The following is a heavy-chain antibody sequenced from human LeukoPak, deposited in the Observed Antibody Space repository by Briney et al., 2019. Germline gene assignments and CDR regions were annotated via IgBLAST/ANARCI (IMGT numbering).Heavy chain of an antibody. CDR3: ARAVTMIVVVSTGFLDY. V-gene: IGHV3-21*01. J-gene: IGHJ4*02. CDR2: ISSSSSYI. D-gene: IGHD3-22*01. CDR1: GFTFSSYS. Sequence: GGSLRLSCAASGFTFSSYSMNWVRQAPGKGLEWVSSISSSSSYIYYADSVKGRFTISRDNAKNSLYLQMNSLRAEDTAVYYCARAVTMIVVVSTGFLDYWGQGTLVTVSS.